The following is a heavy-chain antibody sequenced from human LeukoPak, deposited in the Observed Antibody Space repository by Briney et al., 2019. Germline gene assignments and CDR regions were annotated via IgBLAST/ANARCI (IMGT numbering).Heavy chain of an antibody. Sequence: SETLSLTCTVSGGSISSYHWSWIRQPAGKGLEWIGHIYTSGNTDYNPSLKSRVTMSVDTSKNQFSLKLSSVTAADTAVYYCASPQWDSSGYYDYWGQGTLVTVSS. D-gene: IGHD3-22*01. CDR3: ASPQWDSSGYYDY. V-gene: IGHV4-4*07. CDR1: GGSISSYH. J-gene: IGHJ4*02. CDR2: IYTSGNT.